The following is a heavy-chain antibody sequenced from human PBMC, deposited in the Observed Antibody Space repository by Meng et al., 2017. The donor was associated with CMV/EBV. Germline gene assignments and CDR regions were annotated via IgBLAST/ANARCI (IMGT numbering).Heavy chain of an antibody. V-gene: IGHV4-61*01. CDR1: GGSVSSGSYY. Sequence: ESLKISCTVSGGSVSSGSYYWSWSRQPPGKGLEWIGYIYYSGSTNYNPSLKSRVTISVDTSKNQFSLKLSSVTAADTAVYYCARVRGILGSGYYYYYYGMDVWGQGTTVTVSS. J-gene: IGHJ6*02. CDR3: ARVRGILGSGYYYYYYGMDV. D-gene: IGHD3-16*01. CDR2: IYYSGST.